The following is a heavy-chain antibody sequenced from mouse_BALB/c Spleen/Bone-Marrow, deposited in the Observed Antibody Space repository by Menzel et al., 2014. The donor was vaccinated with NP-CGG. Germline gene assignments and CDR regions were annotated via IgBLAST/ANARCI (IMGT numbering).Heavy chain of an antibody. CDR3: AREGTFYYALDY. J-gene: IGHJ4*01. CDR2: IWPGGST. Sequence: VMLVESGPGLVAPSQSLSITCTVSGFSLNSFGVHWVRQPPGKGLEWLGVIWPGGSTNYNSALMSRLSISKDNSKSQVFLKMNSLQTDDTAMYCCAREGTFYYALDYWGQGTSVTVSS. CDR1: GFSLNSFG. V-gene: IGHV2-9*02.